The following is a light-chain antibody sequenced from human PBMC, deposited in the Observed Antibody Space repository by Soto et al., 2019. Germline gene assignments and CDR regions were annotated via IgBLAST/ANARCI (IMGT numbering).Light chain of an antibody. Sequence: EIVLTQSPATLSLSPGERATLSCGASQSVSRNHLAWYQQKPGLAPSLLIYDASSRATGIPDRFSGSGSGTDFTLTISRLEPEDSAVYFCQQYGTSPTFGQGTKVDIK. V-gene: IGKV3D-20*01. CDR1: QSVSRNH. CDR2: DAS. CDR3: QQYGTSPT. J-gene: IGKJ1*01.